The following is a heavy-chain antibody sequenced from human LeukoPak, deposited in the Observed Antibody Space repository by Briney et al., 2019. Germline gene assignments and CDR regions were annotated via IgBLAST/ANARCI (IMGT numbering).Heavy chain of an antibody. Sequence: GGSLRLSCAASGFTFSSYGMHWVRQAPGKGLEWVAVISYDGSNKYYADSVKGRFTISRDNSKNTLYLQMNSLRAEDTAVYYCAKDISGWYGSFAFDIWGQGTMVTVSS. CDR2: ISYDGSNK. J-gene: IGHJ3*02. D-gene: IGHD6-19*01. CDR3: AKDISGWYGSFAFDI. V-gene: IGHV3-30*18. CDR1: GFTFSSYG.